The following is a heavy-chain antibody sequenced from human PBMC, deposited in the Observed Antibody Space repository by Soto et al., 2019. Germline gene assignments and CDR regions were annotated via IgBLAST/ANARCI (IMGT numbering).Heavy chain of an antibody. V-gene: IGHV1-69*06. J-gene: IGHJ4*02. Sequence: QVQLVQSGAEVKKPGSSVMVSCKASGGTFSSYAISWVRQAPGQGLEWMGGIIPIFGTANYAQKFQGRVTITADKSTSTAYMELSSLRSEDTAVYYCARDGGYCSSTSCPGDYWGQGTLVTVSS. D-gene: IGHD2-2*01. CDR1: GGTFSSYA. CDR3: ARDGGYCSSTSCPGDY. CDR2: IIPIFGTA.